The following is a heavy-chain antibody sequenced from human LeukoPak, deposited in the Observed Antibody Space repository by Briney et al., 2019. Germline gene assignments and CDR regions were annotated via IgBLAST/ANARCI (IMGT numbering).Heavy chain of an antibody. J-gene: IGHJ5*02. V-gene: IGHV4-59*01. Sequence: PSETLSLTCTVSGGSISSYYWSWIRQPPGRGLEWIGYNYYSGSTNYNPSLKGRVTISVDTSKNQFSLKLSSVTAADTAVHYCASMGSWFDPWGQGTLVTVSS. D-gene: IGHD3-10*01. CDR3: ASMGSWFDP. CDR2: NYYSGST. CDR1: GGSISSYY.